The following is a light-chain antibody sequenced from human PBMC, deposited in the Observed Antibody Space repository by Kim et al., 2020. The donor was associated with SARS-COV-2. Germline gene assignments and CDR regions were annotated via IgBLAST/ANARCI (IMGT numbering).Light chain of an antibody. V-gene: IGKV1-33*01. J-gene: IGKJ5*01. CDR3: QQYDNLPRIT. Sequence: AVGDRVTITCRASQDISNYLNWYQQKPGKAPKLLIYDASNLETRVPSRFSGSGSGTDFTFTISSLQPEDIATYYCQQYDNLPRITFGQGTRLEIK. CDR1: QDISNY. CDR2: DAS.